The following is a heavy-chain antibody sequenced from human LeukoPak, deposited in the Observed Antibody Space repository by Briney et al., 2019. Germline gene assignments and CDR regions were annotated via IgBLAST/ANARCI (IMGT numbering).Heavy chain of an antibody. CDR2: ISSSSSYI. V-gene: IGHV3-21*01. CDR1: GFTFSSYS. CDR3: AGDRGDIVPAAIPYYFDY. J-gene: IGHJ4*02. D-gene: IGHD2-2*01. Sequence: GGSLRLSCAASGFTFSSYSMNWVRQAPGKGLEWVSSISSSSSYIYYADSVKGRFTISRDNAKNSLYLQMNSLRAEDTAVYYCAGDRGDIVPAAIPYYFDYWGQGTLVTVSS.